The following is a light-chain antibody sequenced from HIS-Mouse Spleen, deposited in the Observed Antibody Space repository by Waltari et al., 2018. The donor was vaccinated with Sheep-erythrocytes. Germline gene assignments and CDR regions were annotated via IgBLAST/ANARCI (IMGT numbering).Light chain of an antibody. CDR2: EVS. Sequence: QSALTQPPSASGSPGQSVTISCTGTSSDVGGYNYVSWYQQHPGKAPKPMIYEVSNRPSGVPVRFCGSKSGKTASLAVSGLQAEDEADYYCSSYAGSNNWVFGGGTKLTVL. V-gene: IGLV2-8*01. CDR3: SSYAGSNNWV. CDR1: SSDVGGYNY. J-gene: IGLJ3*02.